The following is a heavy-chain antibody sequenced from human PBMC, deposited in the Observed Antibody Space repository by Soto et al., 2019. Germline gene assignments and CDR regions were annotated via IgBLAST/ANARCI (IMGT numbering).Heavy chain of an antibody. D-gene: IGHD6-13*01. V-gene: IGHV4-39*01. CDR2: IYYSGRT. CDR3: ARHEISSWGFDS. Sequence: SETLSLTCTVSGGSISSRTHYWGWIRQPPGKGLEWIGSIYYSGRTYYNPSLKGRLTMSVDMSKNQFSLRLSSVTAADTALYYCARHEISSWGFDSWGQGALVTAPQ. J-gene: IGHJ4*02. CDR1: GGSISSRTHY.